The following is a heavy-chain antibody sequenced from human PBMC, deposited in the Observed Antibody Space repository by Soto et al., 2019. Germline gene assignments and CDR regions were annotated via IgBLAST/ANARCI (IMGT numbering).Heavy chain of an antibody. Sequence: PSETLSLTCPVSGGSISGSSYYWGCIRQPPGKGLEWIGSIYYGGSTYYNPSLKSRVTISADTSKNQFSLKLSSVTAADTAVYYCALGRVYNWNDYYIDFWGQGTLVTVSS. CDR3: ALGRVYNWNDYYIDF. J-gene: IGHJ4*02. CDR1: GGSISGSSYY. CDR2: IYYGGST. D-gene: IGHD1-20*01. V-gene: IGHV4-39*01.